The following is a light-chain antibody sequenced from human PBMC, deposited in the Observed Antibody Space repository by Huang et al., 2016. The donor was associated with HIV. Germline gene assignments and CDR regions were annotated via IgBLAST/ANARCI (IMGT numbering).Light chain of an antibody. CDR3: QQTYSTLT. V-gene: IGKV1-39*01. Sequence: DIQMTQSPSSLSASVGDRVTITCRASQSISTYLNWYQQKPGKAPKLLIYAASTLQRGVPSRFSGSGSGTDFTLTISSLQPEDVATYYCQQTYSTLTFGPGTKVDIK. J-gene: IGKJ3*01. CDR1: QSISTY. CDR2: AAS.